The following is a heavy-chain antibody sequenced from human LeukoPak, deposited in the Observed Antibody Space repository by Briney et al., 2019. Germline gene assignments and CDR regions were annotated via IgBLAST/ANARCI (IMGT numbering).Heavy chain of an antibody. CDR2: IYYSGST. J-gene: IGHJ4*02. V-gene: IGHV4-39*01. D-gene: IGHD3-22*01. CDR1: GGPISSSSYY. Sequence: SETLSLTCTVSGGPISSSSYYWGWIRQPPGKGLEWIGSIYYSGSTYYNPSLKSRVTISVDTSKNQFSLKLSSVTAADTAVYYCARLRREDSSGYPYYFDYWGQGTLVTVSS. CDR3: ARLRREDSSGYPYYFDY.